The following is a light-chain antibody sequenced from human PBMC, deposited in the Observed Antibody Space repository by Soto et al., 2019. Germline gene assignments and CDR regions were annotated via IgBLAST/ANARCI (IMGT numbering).Light chain of an antibody. CDR3: CSYAGGASVV. J-gene: IGLJ2*01. V-gene: IGLV2-23*01. Sequence: QSALTQPASVSGSPGQSITISCTGTSSDIGRYNLVSWYQQHPGKAPKLIIYEDIERPSGVSDRFSGSKSGNTASLTISGLRTEDEADYYCCSYAGGASVVFGGGTQLTVL. CDR1: SSDIGRYNL. CDR2: EDI.